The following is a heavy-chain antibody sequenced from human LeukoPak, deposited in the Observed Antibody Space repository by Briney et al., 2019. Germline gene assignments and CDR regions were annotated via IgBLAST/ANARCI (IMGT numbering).Heavy chain of an antibody. CDR3: AGTRRYCSGGSCYNWFDP. J-gene: IGHJ5*02. Sequence: TSETLSLTCTVSGDSITSDTYYWSWIRQPAGKGLEWIGRIYASGSTTYNASLKSRVIISVDTSKNQFSLKLSSVTAADTAVYYCAGTRRYCSGGSCYNWFDPWGQGTLVTVSS. CDR2: IYASGST. CDR1: GDSITSDTYY. V-gene: IGHV4-61*02. D-gene: IGHD2-15*01.